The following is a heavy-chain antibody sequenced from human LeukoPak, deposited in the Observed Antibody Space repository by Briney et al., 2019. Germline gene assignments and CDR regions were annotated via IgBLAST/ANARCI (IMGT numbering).Heavy chain of an antibody. CDR3: ARGGAVAGPDDAFDI. Sequence: GGSLQISCQGSGCIFTSYWIGWMRQLPGKGLEGMGIIYAGDSDTRYSPSFQGHLTISAHKSISTAYLQWSSLKASDTAMYYCARGGAVAGPDDAFDIWGQGTMVTVSS. CDR1: GCIFTSYW. J-gene: IGHJ3*02. D-gene: IGHD6-19*01. V-gene: IGHV5-51*01. CDR2: IYAGDSDT.